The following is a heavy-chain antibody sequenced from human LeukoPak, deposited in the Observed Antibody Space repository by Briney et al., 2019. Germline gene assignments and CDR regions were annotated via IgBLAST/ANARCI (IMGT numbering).Heavy chain of an antibody. CDR1: GFTFSSYS. V-gene: IGHV3-21*01. Sequence: PGGSLRLSCAASGFTFSSYSMNWVRQAPGKGLEWVSSISSSETYVYCADSVKGRFTISRDNAKNSLSLQMNSLRADDAAVYYCARASSKQLAGYLPDGFDIWGQGTMVTVSS. CDR3: ARASSKQLAGYLPDGFDI. CDR2: ISSSETYV. D-gene: IGHD3-9*01. J-gene: IGHJ3*02.